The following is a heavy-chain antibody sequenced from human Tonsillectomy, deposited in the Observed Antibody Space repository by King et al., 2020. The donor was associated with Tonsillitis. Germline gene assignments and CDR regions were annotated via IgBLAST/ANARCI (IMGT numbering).Heavy chain of an antibody. CDR2: IYYSGST. CDR1: GGSISSYY. Sequence: QLQESGPGLVKPSETLSLTCTVSGGSISSYYWSWIRQPPGKGLEWIGYIYYSGSTNYNPTLKSRVTISVDTSKNQFSLKLSSVTAADTAVYYCASSRAFGGVIPVDYWGQGTLVTVSS. D-gene: IGHD3-16*02. J-gene: IGHJ4*02. V-gene: IGHV4-59*08. CDR3: ASSRAFGGVIPVDY.